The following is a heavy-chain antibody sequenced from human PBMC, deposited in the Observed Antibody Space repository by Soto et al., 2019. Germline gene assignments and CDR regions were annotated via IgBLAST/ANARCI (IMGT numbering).Heavy chain of an antibody. D-gene: IGHD4-17*01. Sequence: QMKLVESGGGVVQPGTSLRLSCVASGFTFSAFGMHWVRQAPGKGLEWVAISSYGGSNKYYGDSVQGRFTISRDNSRDTLYLQMNSLRDEDTALYYCAKGALRSPDYGHYADYSYGIDVWGQGTTVTVSS. CDR2: SSYGGSNK. CDR1: GFTFSAFG. CDR3: AKGALRSPDYGHYADYSYGIDV. V-gene: IGHV3-30*18. J-gene: IGHJ6*02.